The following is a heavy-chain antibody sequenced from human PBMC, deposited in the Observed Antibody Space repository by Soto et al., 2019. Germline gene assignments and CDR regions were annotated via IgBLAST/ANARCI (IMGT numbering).Heavy chain of an antibody. J-gene: IGHJ4*02. V-gene: IGHV4-34*01. Sequence: SETLSLTCAVYGGPFSGYYWSWIRQPPGKGLEWIGEINHSGSTNYNPSLKSRVTISVDTSKNQFSLKLSSVTVADTAVYYCARDRLVAYYFDYWGQGTLVTVSS. D-gene: IGHD6-25*01. CDR2: INHSGST. CDR3: ARDRLVAYYFDY. CDR1: GGPFSGYY.